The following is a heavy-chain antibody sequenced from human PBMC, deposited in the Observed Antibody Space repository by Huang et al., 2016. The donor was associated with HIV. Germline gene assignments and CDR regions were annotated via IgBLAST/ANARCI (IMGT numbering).Heavy chain of an antibody. Sequence: QVQMVESGGGVVQPGRSLSLSCAASGFTFSSYVMYWVRQAPGKGRESVAVIAYDGSNKYYADSVQGRFTISRDNSKNTLYLQMNGLRTEDTAVYYCAREDDYGGNWGQGTLVTVSS. D-gene: IGHD4-17*01. J-gene: IGHJ4*02. V-gene: IGHV3-30-3*01. CDR1: GFTFSSYV. CDR3: AREDDYGGN. CDR2: IAYDGSNK.